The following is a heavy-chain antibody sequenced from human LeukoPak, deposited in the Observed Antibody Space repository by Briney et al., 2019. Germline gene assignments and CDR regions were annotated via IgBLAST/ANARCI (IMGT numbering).Heavy chain of an antibody. CDR1: GFTFSSYA. J-gene: IGHJ4*02. V-gene: IGHV3-23*01. CDR3: AREEMYSSGWQTFDY. D-gene: IGHD6-19*01. CDR2: ISGSGGST. Sequence: GGSLRLSCAASGFTFSSYAMSWVRQAPGKGLEWVSAISGSGGSTYYADSVKGRFTISRDNSKNTLYLQMNSLRAEDTAVYYCAREEMYSSGWQTFDYWGQGTLVTVSS.